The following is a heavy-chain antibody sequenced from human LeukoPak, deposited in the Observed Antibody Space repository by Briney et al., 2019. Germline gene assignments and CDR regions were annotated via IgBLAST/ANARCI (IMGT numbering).Heavy chain of an antibody. Sequence: GGSLRLSCAAYGFIFNNYAMAWVRQAPGKGLEWVSAISGSGDRTYYAVTVRGRFAISRDTSKNTLYLQMNSLRVEDTAVYYCAKTSPGYTYGLLDYWGQGTLVTVSS. J-gene: IGHJ4*02. V-gene: IGHV3-23*01. CDR3: AKTSPGYTYGLLDY. CDR2: ISGSGDRT. CDR1: GFIFNNYA. D-gene: IGHD5-18*01.